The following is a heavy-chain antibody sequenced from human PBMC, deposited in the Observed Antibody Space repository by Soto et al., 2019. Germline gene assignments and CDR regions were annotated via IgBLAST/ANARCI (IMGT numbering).Heavy chain of an antibody. Sequence: SETLSLTCTVSGGSIDIYYWNWIRQPAGKGLEWIGRMYTSGSTNYNPPLKSRVTISVDTSKTQFSLRLSSVTAADTAVYYCAVTRGAVAYYYGMDVWGQGTTVTVSS. V-gene: IGHV4-4*07. CDR1: GGSIDIYY. D-gene: IGHD6-19*01. CDR3: AVTRGAVAYYYGMDV. CDR2: MYTSGST. J-gene: IGHJ6*02.